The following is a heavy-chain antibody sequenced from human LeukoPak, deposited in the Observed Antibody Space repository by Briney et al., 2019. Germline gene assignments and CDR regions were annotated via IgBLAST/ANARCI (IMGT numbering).Heavy chain of an antibody. CDR3: ARDRGSYSRDY. CDR2: ISSSSTI. CDR1: GFTFSNYS. J-gene: IGHJ4*02. D-gene: IGHD1-26*01. V-gene: IGHV3-48*02. Sequence: PGGSLRLSCAASGFTFSNYSMNWVRQAPGKGLEWVSYISSSSTIYYADSVKGRFTISRDNAKNSLYLQMNSLRDEDTAVYYCARDRGSYSRDYWGEGTLVTVSS.